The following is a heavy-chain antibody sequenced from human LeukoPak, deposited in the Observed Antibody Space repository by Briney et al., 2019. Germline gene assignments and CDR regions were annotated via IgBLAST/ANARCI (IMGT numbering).Heavy chain of an antibody. CDR1: QSTFSSYA. CDR3: ARDPVSTGQRINSDF. D-gene: IGHD1-1*01. Sequence: GGSLRLSCAASQSTFSSYAMHWVRQAPGKGLEWVAVISNDGANKYYADSVKGRFTISRDNSKNAVYLQMNSLRGADTAVYYCARDPVSTGQRINSDFWGQGTLVTVSS. J-gene: IGHJ4*02. V-gene: IGHV3-30-3*01. CDR2: ISNDGANK.